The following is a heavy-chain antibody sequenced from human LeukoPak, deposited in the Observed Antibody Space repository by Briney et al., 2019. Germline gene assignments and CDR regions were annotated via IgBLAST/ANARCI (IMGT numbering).Heavy chain of an antibody. J-gene: IGHJ6*03. CDR2: ISAYNGNT. V-gene: IGHV1-18*01. CDR1: GYTFTSYG. CDR3: ARKAPDIVVVPAAEPEDHLYYYYYMDV. D-gene: IGHD2-2*01. Sequence: ASVKVSCKASGYTFTSYGISWVRQAPGQGLEWMGWISAYNGNTNYAQKLHGRVTMTTDTSTSTAYMELRSLRSDDTAVYYCARKAPDIVVVPAAEPEDHLYYYYYMDVWGKGTTVTVSS.